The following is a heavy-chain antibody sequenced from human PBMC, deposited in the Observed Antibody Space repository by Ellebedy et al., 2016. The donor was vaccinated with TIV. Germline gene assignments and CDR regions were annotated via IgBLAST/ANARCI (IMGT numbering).Heavy chain of an antibody. CDR3: ARVHSPSGDYYYYGMDV. J-gene: IGHJ6*02. V-gene: IGHV4-31*03. Sequence: SETLSLTCTVSGGSISSGGYYWSWIRQHPGKGLEWIGYIYYSGSTYYNPSLKSRVTISVDTSKNQFSLKLSSVTAADTAVYYCARVHSPSGDYYYYGMDVWGQGTTVTVSS. CDR1: GGSISSGGYY. CDR2: IYYSGST. D-gene: IGHD3-10*01.